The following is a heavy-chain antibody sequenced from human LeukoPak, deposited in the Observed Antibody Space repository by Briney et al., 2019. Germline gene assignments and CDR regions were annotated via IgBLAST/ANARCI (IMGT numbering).Heavy chain of an antibody. CDR1: GGTFSSYA. J-gene: IGHJ4*02. V-gene: IGHV1-69*13. CDR2: IIPIFGTA. D-gene: IGHD3-10*01. Sequence: ASVKVSCKASGGTFSSYAISWVRQAPGQGLEWMGGIIPIFGTANYAQKFQGRVTITADESTSTAYMELSSLRSEDTAVYYCARDRRDYYGSGSYSYWGQGTLVTVSS. CDR3: ARDRRDYYGSGSYSY.